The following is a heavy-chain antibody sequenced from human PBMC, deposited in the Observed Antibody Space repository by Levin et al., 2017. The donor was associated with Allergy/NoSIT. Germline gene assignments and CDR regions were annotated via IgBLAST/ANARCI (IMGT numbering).Heavy chain of an antibody. CDR3: ARDAGERGGHYHMDV. D-gene: IGHD7-27*01. Sequence: SQTLSLTCAISGNNVSSNSAAWHWIRQSPSRGLQWLGRTFYRSQWYNDYAVSVKGRITIDADTSKNQFSLQLNFVSPEDTAVYYCARDAGERGGHYHMDVWGKGSTVTVSS. CDR1: GNNVSSNSAA. J-gene: IGHJ6*03. V-gene: IGHV6-1*01. CDR2: TFYRSQWYN.